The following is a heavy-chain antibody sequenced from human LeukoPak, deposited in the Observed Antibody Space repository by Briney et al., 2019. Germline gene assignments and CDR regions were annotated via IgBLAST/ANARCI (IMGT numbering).Heavy chain of an antibody. CDR3: AREGDPYGDLRYFDY. Sequence: ASVKVSCKASGGTFSSYAISWVRQAPGQGLEWMGRIIPILGIANYAQKFQGRVTITADKSTSTAYMELSSLRSEDTAVYYCAREGDPYGDLRYFDYWGQGTLVTVSS. D-gene: IGHD4-17*01. CDR2: IIPILGIA. V-gene: IGHV1-69*04. J-gene: IGHJ4*02. CDR1: GGTFSSYA.